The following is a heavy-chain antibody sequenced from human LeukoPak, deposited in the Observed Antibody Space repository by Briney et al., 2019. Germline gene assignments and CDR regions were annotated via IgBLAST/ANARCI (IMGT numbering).Heavy chain of an antibody. CDR2: IYYSGST. J-gene: IGHJ4*02. D-gene: IGHD3-10*01. Sequence: KPSETPSLTCTVSGGSISSSSYYWGWIRQPPGKGLEWIGSIYYSGSTYYNPSLKSRVTISVDTSKNQFSLKLSSVTAADTAVYYCARVWVGELFDWGQGTLVTVSS. V-gene: IGHV4-39*01. CDR1: GGSISSSSYY. CDR3: ARVWVGELFD.